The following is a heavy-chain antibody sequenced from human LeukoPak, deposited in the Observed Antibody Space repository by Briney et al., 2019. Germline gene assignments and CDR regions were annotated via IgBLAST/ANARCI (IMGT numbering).Heavy chain of an antibody. CDR1: GYTFTSYA. D-gene: IGHD2-8*02. V-gene: IGHV7-4-1*02. CDR3: ARGFTGYYFDY. Sequence: ASVTVSCKASGYTFTSYAMNWVRQAPGQGLEWMGWINTNTGNPTYAQGFTGRFVFSLDTSVSTAYPQISSLKAEDTAVYYCARGFTGYYFDYWGQGTLVTVSS. CDR2: INTNTGNP. J-gene: IGHJ4*02.